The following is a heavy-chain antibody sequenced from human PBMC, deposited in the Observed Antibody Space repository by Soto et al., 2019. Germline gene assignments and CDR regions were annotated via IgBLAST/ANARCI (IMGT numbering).Heavy chain of an antibody. Sequence: QVRLVESGGGAVQPGDSLRLSCDAPGFTFSTYALHWVRQAPGKGLEWVAFISYTGANQYYADSVKGRFTVSRDNSKNMAPLPMPSLKPEDSAVYYCAGAAFLHSRVAYYDHWGQGTLVTVSS. V-gene: IGHV3-30-3*01. D-gene: IGHD3-10*01. CDR2: ISYTGANQ. CDR1: GFTFSTYA. CDR3: AGAAFLHSRVAYYDH. J-gene: IGHJ4*02.